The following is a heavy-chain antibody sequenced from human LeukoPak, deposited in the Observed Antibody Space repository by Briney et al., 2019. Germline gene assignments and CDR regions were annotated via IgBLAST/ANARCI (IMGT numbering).Heavy chain of an antibody. V-gene: IGHV4-4*02. J-gene: IGHJ4*02. CDR3: ARVSGHGFGRQLRKYYFDY. Sequence: KSSETLSLTCAVSGGSISSSNWWSWVRQPPGKGLEWIGEIYHSGSTYYNPSLKSRVTISVDTSKNQFSLKLSSVTAADTAVYYCARVSGHGFGRQLRKYYFDYWGQGTLSPSPQ. CDR2: IYHSGST. D-gene: IGHD2-2*01. CDR1: GGSISSSNW.